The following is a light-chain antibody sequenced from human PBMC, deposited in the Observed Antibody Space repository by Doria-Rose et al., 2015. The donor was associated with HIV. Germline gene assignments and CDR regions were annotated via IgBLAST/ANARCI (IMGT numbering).Light chain of an antibody. CDR2: DVS. V-gene: IGLV2-14*03. CDR3: SSLTSSLTYV. J-gene: IGLJ1*01. CDR1: GSDVGGYNH. Sequence: QPVLTQPASVSGPPGQSITISCTGSGSDVGGYNHVSWYQQHPGKAPKLMIYDVSNRPSGVSNRFSGSKSGNTASLTISGLQAEDEADYYCSSLTSSLTYVFGTGTNVTVL.